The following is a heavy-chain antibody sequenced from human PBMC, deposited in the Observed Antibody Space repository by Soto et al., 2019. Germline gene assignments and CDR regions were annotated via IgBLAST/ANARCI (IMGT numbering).Heavy chain of an antibody. V-gene: IGHV4-34*01. D-gene: IGHD2-15*01. CDR3: ASSGPGVRNGFCYPDLDV. CDR2: INHSGNT. CDR1: GGSFSGYY. Sequence: SETLSLTCSIYGGSFSGYYWNWIRQPPGKGLEWIGEINHSGNTNYKPSLKSRVTISVDTSNNQFSLNLNSVSAADTAVYYCASSGPGVRNGFCYPDLDVWGQGTTVTVSS. J-gene: IGHJ6*02.